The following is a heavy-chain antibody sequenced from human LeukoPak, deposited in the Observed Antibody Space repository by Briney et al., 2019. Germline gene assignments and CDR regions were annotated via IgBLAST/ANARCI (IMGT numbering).Heavy chain of an antibody. Sequence: PSETLSLTCAVSGYSISSGYYWGWIRQPPGKGLEWIGSIYHSGSTYYNPSLKSRVTISVDTSKNQFSLKLSSVTAADTAVYYCARGKGWFDPWGQGTLVTVSS. V-gene: IGHV4-38-2*01. D-gene: IGHD4-23*01. CDR1: GYSISSGYY. CDR2: IYHSGST. J-gene: IGHJ5*02. CDR3: ARGKGWFDP.